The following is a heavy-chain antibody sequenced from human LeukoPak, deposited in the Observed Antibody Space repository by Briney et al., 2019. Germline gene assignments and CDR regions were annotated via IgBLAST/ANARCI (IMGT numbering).Heavy chain of an antibody. CDR2: ISSNNYI. J-gene: IGHJ4*02. Sequence: PGGSLRLSCAASGFTFSSYAMHWVRQAPGRGLEWVSSISSNNYIYYADSVKGRFTISRDDAKNSLYLQMNSLRAEDTAVYYCARDRTVLLYSFNWYFDYWGQGTLVTVSS. D-gene: IGHD1-1*01. CDR3: ARDRTVLLYSFNWYFDY. V-gene: IGHV3-21*01. CDR1: GFTFSSYA.